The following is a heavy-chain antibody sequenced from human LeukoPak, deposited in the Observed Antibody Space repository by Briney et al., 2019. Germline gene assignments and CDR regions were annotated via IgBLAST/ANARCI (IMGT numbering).Heavy chain of an antibody. Sequence: KPSETLSLTCTVSGGSISSGNYYWNWIRQPPGKGLEWIGSIYHSGSTYYNPSLKSRVTISVDTSKNQFSLKLSSVTAADTAVYYCARHKDIVVVPAAIGHMDVWGKGTTVTVSS. J-gene: IGHJ6*03. CDR3: ARHKDIVVVPAAIGHMDV. D-gene: IGHD2-2*02. V-gene: IGHV4-39*01. CDR1: GGSISSGNYY. CDR2: IYHSGST.